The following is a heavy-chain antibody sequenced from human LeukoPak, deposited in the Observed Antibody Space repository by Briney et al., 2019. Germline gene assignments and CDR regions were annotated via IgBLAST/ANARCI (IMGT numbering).Heavy chain of an antibody. J-gene: IGHJ4*02. CDR3: ARGRLD. Sequence: SETLSLTCAVYGGSFSGYYWTWVRQPPGKGLEWIGEINHSGSTNYNPSLKSRVIISVDTSKNQFSLKLSSVTAADTAVYYCARGRLDWGQGILVTSPQ. V-gene: IGHV4-34*01. D-gene: IGHD3-9*01. CDR1: GGSFSGYY. CDR2: INHSGST.